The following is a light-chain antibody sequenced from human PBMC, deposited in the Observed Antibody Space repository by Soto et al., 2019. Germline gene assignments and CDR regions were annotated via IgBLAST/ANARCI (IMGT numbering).Light chain of an antibody. CDR1: QSISTW. Sequence: GDSVTITCRASQSISTWLAWYQQKPGRVPKLLIYGASNLQSGVPSRFSGSGSGTEFTLTISSLQPDDFATYYCQQHDTYRTFGQGTKVEIK. CDR2: GAS. CDR3: QQHDTYRT. J-gene: IGKJ1*01. V-gene: IGKV1-5*01.